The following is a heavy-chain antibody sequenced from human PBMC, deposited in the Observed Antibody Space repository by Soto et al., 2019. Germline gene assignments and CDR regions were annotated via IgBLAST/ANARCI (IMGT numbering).Heavy chain of an antibody. CDR2: IYYTGST. CDR3: ARQIGRGSWSLDH. D-gene: IGHD6-13*01. CDR1: GGSISSSDYW. J-gene: IGHJ4*02. Sequence: QLQLQESGPGLVKPAETLSLTCTVSGGSISSSDYWWGWIRQPPGKGLEWIGSIYYTGSTYYNPSLKSPVIISVDTSKNQFSLRLSSVTAADTAVYYCARQIGRGSWSLDHWGQGTLVTVSS. V-gene: IGHV4-39*01.